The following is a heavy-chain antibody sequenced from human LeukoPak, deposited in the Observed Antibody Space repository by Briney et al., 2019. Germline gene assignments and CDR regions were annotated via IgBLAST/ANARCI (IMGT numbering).Heavy chain of an antibody. CDR1: GGSISSSSYY. Sequence: SETLSLTCTVSGGSISSSSYYWGWIRQPPGKGLEWIGSIYYSGSTYYNPSLKSRVTISVDTSKNQFSLRLSSVTASDTAVYYCARQYGSGSYYPPFDYWGQGTLVTVSS. CDR2: IYYSGST. V-gene: IGHV4-39*01. J-gene: IGHJ4*02. CDR3: ARQYGSGSYYPPFDY. D-gene: IGHD3-10*01.